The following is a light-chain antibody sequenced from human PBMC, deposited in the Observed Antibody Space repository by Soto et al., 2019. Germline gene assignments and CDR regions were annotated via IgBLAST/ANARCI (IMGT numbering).Light chain of an antibody. CDR2: AAS. J-gene: IGKJ3*01. CDR3: QKYSSVPV. V-gene: IGKV1-27*01. Sequence: DIPMTQSPTSLSASVGDRVTITCRASQDIRNFVAWYQQKPGKAPKLLIYAASTLQSGVPSRFSGSGSGTDFTLTINSLQHEDVATYSCQKYSSVPVFGPGTKVEIK. CDR1: QDIRNF.